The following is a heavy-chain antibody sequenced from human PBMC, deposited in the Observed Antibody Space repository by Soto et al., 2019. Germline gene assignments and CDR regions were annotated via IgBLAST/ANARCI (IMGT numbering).Heavy chain of an antibody. Sequence: ASVKVSCKASGYTFTNFGISWVRQAPGQGLEWVGWISAYNGNTNYAQNFQGRVTMTTDTSTSTAYMELRSLRSEDTAVYYCARAGRVTSSSPAYWGQGTLVTVSS. CDR2: ISAYNGNT. CDR3: ARAGRVTSSSPAY. V-gene: IGHV1-18*01. J-gene: IGHJ4*02. CDR1: GYTFTNFG. D-gene: IGHD6-6*01.